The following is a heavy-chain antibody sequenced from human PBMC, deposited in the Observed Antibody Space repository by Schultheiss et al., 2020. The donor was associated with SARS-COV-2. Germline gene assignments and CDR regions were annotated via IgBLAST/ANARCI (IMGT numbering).Heavy chain of an antibody. J-gene: IGHJ4*02. V-gene: IGHV3-48*03. Sequence: GGSLRLSCAASGFTFSSYEMNWVRQAPGKGLEWVSYISSSGSTIYYADSVKGRFTISRDNAKNSLYLQMNSLRAEDTAVYYCARARDSYYDSSGYYLDYWGQGTLVTVSS. CDR2: ISSSGSTI. CDR1: GFTFSSYE. CDR3: ARARDSYYDSSGYYLDY. D-gene: IGHD3-22*01.